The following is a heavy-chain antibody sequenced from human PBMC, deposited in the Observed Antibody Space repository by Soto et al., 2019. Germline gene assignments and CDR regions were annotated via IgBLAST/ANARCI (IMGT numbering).Heavy chain of an antibody. CDR2: IYYSGST. Sequence: PSETLSLTCTVSGGSVSSGSYYWSWIRQPPGKGLEWIGYIYYSGSTNYNPSLKSRVTISVDTSKNQFSLKLSSVTAADTAVYYCARSFYDSSPNWFDPWGQGTLVTVSS. V-gene: IGHV4-61*01. J-gene: IGHJ5*02. CDR3: ARSFYDSSPNWFDP. CDR1: GGSVSSGSYY. D-gene: IGHD3-22*01.